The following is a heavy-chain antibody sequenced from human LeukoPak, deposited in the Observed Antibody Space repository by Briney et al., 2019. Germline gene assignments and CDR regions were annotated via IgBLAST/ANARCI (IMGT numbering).Heavy chain of an antibody. CDR1: GLTFSNYA. V-gene: IGHV3-23*01. Sequence: PGGSLRLSCAASGLTFSNYAMTWVRKAPGKGLEWVSAISTNGDRTYYADSVKGRFTVSRDNSRKTLHLQMNSLRAEDTAVYYCAKDHEGIVVVPITMGLWGQGTLVTVSS. D-gene: IGHD2-2*01. J-gene: IGHJ4*02. CDR2: ISTNGDRT. CDR3: AKDHEGIVVVPITMGL.